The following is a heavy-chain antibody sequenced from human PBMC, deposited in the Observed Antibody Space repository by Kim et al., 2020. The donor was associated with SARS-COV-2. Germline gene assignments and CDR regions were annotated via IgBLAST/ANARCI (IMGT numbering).Heavy chain of an antibody. CDR2: IYSGGGTT. J-gene: IGHJ5*02. V-gene: IGHV3-23*03. Sequence: GGSLRLSCAASGFTFSSYVMSWVRQTPGKGLEWVSVIYSGGGTTYYADSVKGRFTISRDNSKNTLFLQMDSLRAEDTAVYYCAKVGSGWSDSGWFAPWG. CDR3: AKVGSGWSDSGWFAP. CDR1: GFTFSSYV. D-gene: IGHD6-19*01.